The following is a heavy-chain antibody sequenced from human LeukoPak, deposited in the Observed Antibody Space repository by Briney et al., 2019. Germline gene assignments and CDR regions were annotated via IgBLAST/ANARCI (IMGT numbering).Heavy chain of an antibody. D-gene: IGHD3-22*01. J-gene: IGHJ4*02. Sequence: SETLSLTCTVSGNSISPYYLAWIRQSPGKGLEWIGYIHTSGTTSYNPSLKSRVTISQDTSKNQFSLKLSSVTAADTAVFYCVRSGGFYYDALWGQGTLVTVSS. CDR2: IHTSGTT. CDR1: GNSISPYY. CDR3: VRSGGFYYDAL. V-gene: IGHV4-4*08.